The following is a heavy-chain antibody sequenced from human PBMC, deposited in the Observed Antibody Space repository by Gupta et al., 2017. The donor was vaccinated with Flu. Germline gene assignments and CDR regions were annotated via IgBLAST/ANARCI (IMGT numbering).Heavy chain of an antibody. V-gene: IGHV3-33*01. CDR3: AGERDITLVRGPFDGMDG. CDR2: IWSDGRNE. J-gene: IGHJ6*02. CDR1: ALPLPCYS. D-gene: IGHD3-10*01. Sequence: QVQVVESGLCVFPPVSSLSLSFAASALPLPCYSMHWVRQAPGKGLEWVALIWSDGRNEEYDDSVKGRFNISRENSKNKRCLQRNSLRAEETAVYDGAGERDITLVRGPFDGMDGWGQGTTVTVSS.